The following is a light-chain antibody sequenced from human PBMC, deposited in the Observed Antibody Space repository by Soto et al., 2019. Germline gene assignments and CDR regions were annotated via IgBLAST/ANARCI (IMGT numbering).Light chain of an antibody. CDR1: SSDVGGYNF. CDR3: SSYTRRNTLA. J-gene: IGLJ2*01. CDR2: EVT. Sequence: QSALTQPASVSGSPGQSITISCTGTSSDVGGYNFVSWYQQHPGKAPKLIIYEVTDRPSGVSNRFSGSKSGSTASLTISGLQAEDEADYYCSSYTRRNTLAFGGGTKPTVL. V-gene: IGLV2-14*01.